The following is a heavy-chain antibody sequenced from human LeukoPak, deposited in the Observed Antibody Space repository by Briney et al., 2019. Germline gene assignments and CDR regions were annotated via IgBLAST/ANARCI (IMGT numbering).Heavy chain of an antibody. CDR3: ARVDYGDYHDAFDI. J-gene: IGHJ3*02. Sequence: SQTLSLTCAVSGGSISSGGYSWSWIRQPPGKGLEWIGYIYHSGSTYYNPSLKSRVTMSVDRSKNQFSLKLSSVTAADTAVYYCARVDYGDYHDAFDIWGQGTMVTVSS. CDR2: IYHSGST. D-gene: IGHD4-17*01. V-gene: IGHV4-30-2*01. CDR1: GGSISSGGYS.